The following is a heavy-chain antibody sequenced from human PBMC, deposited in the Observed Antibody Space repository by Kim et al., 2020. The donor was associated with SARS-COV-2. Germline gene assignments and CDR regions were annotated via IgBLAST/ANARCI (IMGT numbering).Heavy chain of an antibody. CDR1: GGSFSGYY. Sequence: SETLSLTCAVYGGSFSGYYWSWIRQPPGKGLEWIGEINHSGSTNYNPSLKSRVTISVDTSKNQFSLKLSSVTAADTAVYYCARENIGMVVAATKIVAFDIWGQGTMVTVSS. D-gene: IGHD2-15*01. CDR3: ARENIGMVVAATKIVAFDI. J-gene: IGHJ3*02. V-gene: IGHV4-34*01. CDR2: INHSGST.